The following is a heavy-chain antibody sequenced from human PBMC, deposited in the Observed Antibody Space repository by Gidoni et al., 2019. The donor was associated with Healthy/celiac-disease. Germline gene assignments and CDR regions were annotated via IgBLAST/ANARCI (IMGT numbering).Heavy chain of an antibody. Sequence: QVQLVESGGGVVQPGRSLRLSCAASGFTFSSYGMHWVRQAPGKGLEWVAVISYDGSNKYYADSVKGRFTISRDNSKNTLYLQMNSLRAEDTAVYYCAKGRDDYSPGYWYFDLWGRGTLVTVSS. D-gene: IGHD2-21*01. CDR3: AKGRDDYSPGYWYFDL. CDR1: GFTFSSYG. V-gene: IGHV3-30*18. CDR2: ISYDGSNK. J-gene: IGHJ2*01.